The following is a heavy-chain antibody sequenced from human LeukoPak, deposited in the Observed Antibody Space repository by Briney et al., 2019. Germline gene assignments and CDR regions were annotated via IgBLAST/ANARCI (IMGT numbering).Heavy chain of an antibody. D-gene: IGHD4-17*01. Sequence: PGGSLRLSCAASGFTFSDYYMSWIRQAPGKGLEWVSYISSSSTYTNYADSVKGRFTISRDNAKNSLYLQMNSLRAEDTAVYYCAIYRSYGDRDHWGQGTLVTVSS. J-gene: IGHJ4*02. CDR2: ISSSSTYT. V-gene: IGHV3-11*06. CDR3: AIYRSYGDRDH. CDR1: GFTFSDYY.